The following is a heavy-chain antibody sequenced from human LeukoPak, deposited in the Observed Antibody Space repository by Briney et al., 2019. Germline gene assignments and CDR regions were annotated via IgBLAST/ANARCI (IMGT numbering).Heavy chain of an antibody. J-gene: IGHJ4*02. CDR1: GFTFSSYA. V-gene: IGHV3-23*01. D-gene: IGHD3-3*01. CDR2: ISGSGGST. CDR3: AKDDYDFWSGYLY. Sequence: GGSLRLSCAASGFTFSSYAMSWVRQAPGKGLEWVSAISGSGGSTYYAASVKGRFTISRDNSKNTLYLQMNSLRAEDTAVYYCAKDDYDFWSGYLYWGQGTLVTVSS.